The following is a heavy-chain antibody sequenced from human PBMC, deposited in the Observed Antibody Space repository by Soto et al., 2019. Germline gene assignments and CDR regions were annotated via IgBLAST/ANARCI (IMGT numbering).Heavy chain of an antibody. CDR3: ARDPEMAKIGGYFAY. Sequence: QVQLVQSGAEVKKPGSSLNVSCKASGCTFSSYAISWVRQAPGQGLEWMGGIIPIFGTANYAQKFQGRVTITADESTSTAYMELSSLRSEDTAVYYCARDPEMAKIGGYFAYWGQGTLVTVTS. D-gene: IGHD3-16*01. J-gene: IGHJ4*02. CDR1: GCTFSSYA. CDR2: IIPIFGTA. V-gene: IGHV1-69*01.